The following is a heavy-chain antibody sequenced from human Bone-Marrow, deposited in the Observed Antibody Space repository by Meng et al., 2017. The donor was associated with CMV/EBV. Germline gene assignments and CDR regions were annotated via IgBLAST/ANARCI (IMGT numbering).Heavy chain of an antibody. CDR2: IYYSGST. Sequence: SETLSLTCTVSGGSVSSGSYYWSWIRQPPGKGLEWIGYIYYSGSTNYNPSLKSRVTISVDTSKNQFSLKLSSVTAADTAVYYCARELSIAAEKYYFDYWGQGTRVTGSS. V-gene: IGHV4-61*01. D-gene: IGHD6-6*01. J-gene: IGHJ4*02. CDR3: ARELSIAAEKYYFDY. CDR1: GGSVSSGSYY.